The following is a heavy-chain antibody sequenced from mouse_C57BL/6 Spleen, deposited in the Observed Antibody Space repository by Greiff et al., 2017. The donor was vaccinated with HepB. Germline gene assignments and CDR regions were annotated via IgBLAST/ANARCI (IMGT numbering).Heavy chain of an antibody. CDR1: GYTFTGYW. CDR2: ILPGSGST. CDR3: AKPIYDGYYVGAMDY. V-gene: IGHV1-9*01. D-gene: IGHD2-3*01. Sequence: VMLQQSGAELMKPGASVKLSCKATGYTFTGYWIEWVKQRPGHGLEWIGEILPGSGSTNYNEKFKGKATFTADTSSNTAYMQLSSLTTEDSAIYYCAKPIYDGYYVGAMDYWGQGTSVTVSS. J-gene: IGHJ4*01.